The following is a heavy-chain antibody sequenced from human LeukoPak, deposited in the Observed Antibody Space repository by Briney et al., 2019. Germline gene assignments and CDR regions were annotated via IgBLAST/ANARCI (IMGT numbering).Heavy chain of an antibody. J-gene: IGHJ4*02. CDR3: ARDPRGSEYSHFDS. CDR2: IKQDGREK. D-gene: IGHD3-10*01. Sequence: AGGSLRLSCAASGFSIGTYYMSWVRQAPGEGLEWVANIKQDGREKHYVDSVKGRFTISRDNSKNSLYLQMSSLRAEDTAVYYCARDPRGSEYSHFDSWGQGTLVTVSS. V-gene: IGHV3-7*01. CDR1: GFSIGTYY.